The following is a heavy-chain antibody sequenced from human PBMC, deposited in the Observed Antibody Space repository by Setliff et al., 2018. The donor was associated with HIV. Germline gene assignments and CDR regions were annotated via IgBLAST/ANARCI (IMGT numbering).Heavy chain of an antibody. V-gene: IGHV1-69*05. J-gene: IGHJ1*01. CDR1: GGTFSSYA. D-gene: IGHD3-22*01. CDR3: ATVRGYYYDSSGQEYFQN. CDR2: IIPIFGTA. Sequence: ASVKVSCKASGGTFSSYAISWVRQAPGQGLEWMGGIIPIFGTANYAQKFQGRVTITTDESTSTAYMELSSLRSEDTAVYYCATVRGYYYDSSGQEYFQNWGHGSLVTVSS.